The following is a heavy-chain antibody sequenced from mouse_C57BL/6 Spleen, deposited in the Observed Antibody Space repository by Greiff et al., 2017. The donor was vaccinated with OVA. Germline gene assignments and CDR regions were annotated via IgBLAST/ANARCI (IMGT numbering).Heavy chain of an antibody. CDR3: ARDYGYDGAWFAY. CDR1: GYSITSGYY. D-gene: IGHD2-2*01. Sequence: EVKLQESGPGLVKPSQSLSLTCSVTGYSITSGYYWNWIRQFPGNQLEWMGYISYDGSNNYNPSLKNRISITRDTSKNQFFLKLNSVTTEDTATYYCARDYGYDGAWFAYWGQGTLVTVSA. CDR2: ISYDGSN. J-gene: IGHJ3*01. V-gene: IGHV3-6*01.